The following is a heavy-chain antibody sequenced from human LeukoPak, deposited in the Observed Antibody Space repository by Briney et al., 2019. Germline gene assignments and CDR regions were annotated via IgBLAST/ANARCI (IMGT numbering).Heavy chain of an antibody. D-gene: IGHD6-19*01. CDR3: AREYPHSSGWYGYFDY. V-gene: IGHV7-4-1*02. CDR1: GYTFIRYG. Sequence: GASVKVSCKASGYTFIRYGISWVRQAPGQGLEWMGWINTNTGNPTYAQGFTGRFVFSLDTSVSTAYLQISSLKAEDTAVYYCAREYPHSSGWYGYFDYWGQGTPVTVSS. CDR2: INTNTGNP. J-gene: IGHJ4*02.